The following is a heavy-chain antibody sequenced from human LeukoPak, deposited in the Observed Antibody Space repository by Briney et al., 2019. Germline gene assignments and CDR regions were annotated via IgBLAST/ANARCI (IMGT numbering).Heavy chain of an antibody. CDR1: GGSFSGYY. D-gene: IGHD3-22*01. CDR2: INHSGST. V-gene: IGHV4-34*01. J-gene: IGHJ1*01. CDR3: ARATYYYDSEEYFQH. Sequence: SETLSLTCAVYGGSFSGYYWSWIRQPPGKGLEWIGEINHSGSTNYNPSLKSRVTISVDTSKNQFSLKLSSVAAADTAVYYCARATYYYDSEEYFQHWGQGTLVTVSS.